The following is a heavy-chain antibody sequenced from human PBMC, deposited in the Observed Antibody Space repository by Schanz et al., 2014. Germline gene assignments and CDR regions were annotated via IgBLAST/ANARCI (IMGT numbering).Heavy chain of an antibody. Sequence: VQLVESGGGLVQPGGSLRLSCAASEFTFNTYCMSWVRQPPGKGLEWIGEVHPSGTTNYNPSLSYRVTMSVDASKNQFSLKLTSVTAADTAVYYCARGQDHAKTGDLWGRGTLVTISS. CDR2: VHPSGTT. V-gene: IGHV4-34*01. J-gene: IGHJ5*02. CDR3: ARGQDHAKTGDL. CDR1: EFTFNTYC. D-gene: IGHD2-2*01.